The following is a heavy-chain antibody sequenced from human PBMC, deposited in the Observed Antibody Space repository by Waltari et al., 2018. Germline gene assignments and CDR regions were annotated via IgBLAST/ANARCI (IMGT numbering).Heavy chain of an antibody. CDR2: IYYSGST. V-gene: IGHV4-59*01. CDR3: ARGLWFGGFDP. CDR1: GGSINSYY. Sequence: QVQLQESGPGLVKPSETLSLTCTVSGGSINSYYWSWIRQPPGKGLEWIGYIYYSGSTNYNPSRKSRVTISVDTSKNQFSLKLSSVTAADTAVYYCARGLWFGGFDPWGQGTLVTVSS. J-gene: IGHJ5*02. D-gene: IGHD3-10*01.